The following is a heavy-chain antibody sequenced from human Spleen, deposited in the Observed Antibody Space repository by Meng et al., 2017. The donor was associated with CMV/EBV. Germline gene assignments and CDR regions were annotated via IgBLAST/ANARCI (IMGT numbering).Heavy chain of an antibody. CDR1: GGLSRTSV. D-gene: IGHD6-19*01. CDR3: ARDRSGSIDY. CDR2: VIPMVGRT. Sequence: SVKVSCKVSGGLSRTSVISWVRQAPGQGLEWMGGVIPMVGRTNYGQKFQGRVTITADKSATTAHMELHSLRSEDTAVYYCARDRSGSIDYWGQGTLVTVSS. J-gene: IGHJ4*02. V-gene: IGHV1-69*10.